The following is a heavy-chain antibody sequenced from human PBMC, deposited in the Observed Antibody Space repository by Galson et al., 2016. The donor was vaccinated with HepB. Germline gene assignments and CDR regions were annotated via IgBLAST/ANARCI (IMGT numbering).Heavy chain of an antibody. D-gene: IGHD5-24*01. J-gene: IGHJ4*02. V-gene: IGHV1-46*01. CDR2: INPTGGST. Sequence: SVKVSCKASGYTFTTYYLHWVRQAPGHGLEWMGTINPTGGSTTYTQKFQGRVTMTRDTSTATVYMELSSLRSEDTAVYYCARDLGWLQPRVGFDFWGQGTRITVSS. CDR3: ARDLGWLQPRVGFDF. CDR1: GYTFTTYY.